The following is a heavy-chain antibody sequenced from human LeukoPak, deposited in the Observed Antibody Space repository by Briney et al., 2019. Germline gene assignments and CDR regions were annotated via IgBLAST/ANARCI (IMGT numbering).Heavy chain of an antibody. CDR2: IYHSGST. CDR3: ARDWRNKYSNSWSRGEWYFDL. D-gene: IGHD6-13*01. V-gene: IGHV4-4*02. CDR1: GGSISSSNW. J-gene: IGHJ2*01. Sequence: SETLSLTCAVSGGSISSSNWCSWVRQPPGKGLEWIGEIYHSGSTNYNPSLKSRVTISVDKSKNQFSLKLSSVTAADTAVYYCARDWRNKYSNSWSRGEWYFDLWGRGTLVTVSS.